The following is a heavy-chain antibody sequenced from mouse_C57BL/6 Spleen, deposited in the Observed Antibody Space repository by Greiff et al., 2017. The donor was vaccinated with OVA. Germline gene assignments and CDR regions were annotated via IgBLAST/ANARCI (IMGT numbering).Heavy chain of an antibody. CDR1: GYAFSSYW. D-gene: IGHD1-1*01. V-gene: IGHV1-80*01. Sequence: QVHVKQSGAELVKPGASVKISCKASGYAFSSYWMNWVKQRPGKGLEWIGQIYPGDGDTNYNGKFKGKATLTADKSSSTAYMQLSSLTSEDSAVYFCARFITTVNGYFDVWGTGTTVTVSS. CDR2: IYPGDGDT. J-gene: IGHJ1*03. CDR3: ARFITTVNGYFDV.